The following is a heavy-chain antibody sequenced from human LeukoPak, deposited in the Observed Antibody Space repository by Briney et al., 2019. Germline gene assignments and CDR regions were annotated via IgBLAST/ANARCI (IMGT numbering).Heavy chain of an antibody. D-gene: IGHD1-26*01. CDR1: GFTFSTYS. V-gene: IGHV3-48*04. CDR2: IDTSGTTI. J-gene: IGHJ6*03. Sequence: GGSLRLSCAASGFTFSTYSMNWVRQAPGKGLEWVSYIDTSGTTIYYADSVKGRFTISRDNAKNSLSLQMNSLRAEDTAVYYCARDPYNGNYGDSYYYFMDAWGKGTTVTISS. CDR3: ARDPYNGNYGDSYYYFMDA.